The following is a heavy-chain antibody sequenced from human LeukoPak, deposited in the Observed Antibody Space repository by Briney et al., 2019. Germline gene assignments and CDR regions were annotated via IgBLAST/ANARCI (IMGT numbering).Heavy chain of an antibody. J-gene: IGHJ4*02. CDR3: AKTYYYGSGTTQGFDY. Sequence: GGSLRLSCAASGFTFSSYAMHWVRQAPGKGLEWVAVISYDGSNKYYADSVKGRFTISRDNSKNTLYLQMNSLRAEDTAVYYCAKTYYYGSGTTQGFDYWGQGTLVTVSS. V-gene: IGHV3-30-3*01. CDR1: GFTFSSYA. D-gene: IGHD3-10*01. CDR2: ISYDGSNK.